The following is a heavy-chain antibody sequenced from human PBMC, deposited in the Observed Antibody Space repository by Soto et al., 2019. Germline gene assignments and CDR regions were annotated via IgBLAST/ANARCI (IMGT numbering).Heavy chain of an antibody. V-gene: IGHV1-3*01. CDR1: GYTFTNYA. CDR2: INAGNGNT. Sequence: QVQLVQSGAEVKKPGASVKVSCKASGYTFTNYAIHWVRQAPGQRLEWMGWINAGNGNTRYSQKFQGRVTITRDTSASTAYMELSSLRSEATAVYYCASGDSGYASFDYWGQGTLVTVSS. D-gene: IGHD5-12*01. CDR3: ASGDSGYASFDY. J-gene: IGHJ4*02.